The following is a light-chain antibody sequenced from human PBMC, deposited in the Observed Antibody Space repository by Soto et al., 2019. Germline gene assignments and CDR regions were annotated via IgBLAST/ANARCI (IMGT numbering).Light chain of an antibody. CDR3: SSYKSSSTLFV. J-gene: IGLJ1*01. CDR1: SSDVGGYNY. V-gene: IGLV2-14*03. CDR2: DVS. Sequence: QSALTQPASVSGSPGQSITTSCTGTSSDVGGYNYVSWYQQHPGKAPKLMIYDVSARPSGVSNRFSGSKSGNTASLTISGLQAEDEADYYCSSYKSSSTLFVFGTGTKGTVL.